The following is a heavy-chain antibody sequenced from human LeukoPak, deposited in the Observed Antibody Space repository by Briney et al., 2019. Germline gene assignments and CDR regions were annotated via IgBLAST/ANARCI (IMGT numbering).Heavy chain of an antibody. CDR1: GGSISSSSYY. J-gene: IGHJ3*02. D-gene: IGHD2-21*01. CDR3: ARGALFSGDAFDI. V-gene: IGHV4-39*07. CDR2: IYYSGST. Sequence: KSSETLSLTCTVSGGSISSSSYYWGWLRQPPGKGLEWIGSIYYSGSTYYNPSLKSRVTISVDTSKNQFSLKLSSVTAADTAVYYCARGALFSGDAFDIWGQGTMVTVSS.